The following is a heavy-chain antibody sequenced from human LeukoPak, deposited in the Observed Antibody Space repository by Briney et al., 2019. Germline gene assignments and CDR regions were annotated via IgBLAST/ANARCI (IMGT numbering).Heavy chain of an antibody. CDR2: IIPIFGIA. D-gene: IGHD3-3*01. J-gene: IGHJ4*02. Sequence: EAAVKVSCKASGGTFSSYAISWGRQAPGQGGEWMGRIIPIFGIANYAQKFQGRVTITADDSTSTAYMELSSLRSEDTAVYYCARPSFDFWSGYYTPFDYWGQGTLVTVSS. CDR3: ARPSFDFWSGYYTPFDY. V-gene: IGHV1-69*01. CDR1: GGTFSSYA.